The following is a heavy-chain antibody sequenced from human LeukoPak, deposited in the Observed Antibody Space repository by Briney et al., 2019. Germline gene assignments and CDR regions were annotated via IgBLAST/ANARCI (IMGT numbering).Heavy chain of an antibody. V-gene: IGHV3-9*01. J-gene: IGHJ4*02. D-gene: IGHD6-19*01. Sequence: GGSLRLSCAASGFTFDDYAMHWVRQAPGKGLEWVSGISWNSGSIGYADSVKGRFTISRDNSKNTLYLQMNSLRAEDTAVYYCAKDLDPDPEGIAVAGTSGYWGQGTLVTVSS. CDR1: GFTFDDYA. CDR2: ISWNSGSI. CDR3: AKDLDPDPEGIAVAGTSGY.